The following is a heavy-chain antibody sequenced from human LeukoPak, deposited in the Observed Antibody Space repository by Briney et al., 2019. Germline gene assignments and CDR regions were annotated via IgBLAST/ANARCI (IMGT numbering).Heavy chain of an antibody. CDR1: GYTFTSYY. Sequence: ASVKVSCKASGYTFTSYYIHWVRQAPGQGLEYMGIINPSGNTNYAQKFQGRVTMTRDTSTSTVYMELTSLRSEDTAVYYCAREAPSTYRFDPWGQGTLVTVSS. J-gene: IGHJ5*02. V-gene: IGHV1-46*01. CDR2: INPSGNT. D-gene: IGHD2/OR15-2a*01. CDR3: AREAPSTYRFDP.